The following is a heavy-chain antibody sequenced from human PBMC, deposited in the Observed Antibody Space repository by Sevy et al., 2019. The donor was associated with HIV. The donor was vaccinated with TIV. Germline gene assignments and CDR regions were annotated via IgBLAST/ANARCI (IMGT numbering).Heavy chain of an antibody. J-gene: IGHJ4*02. D-gene: IGHD2-21*01. CDR1: GFTFSSYS. V-gene: IGHV3-21*01. CDR3: ATYPISIVVPR. Sequence: GGSLRLSCAASGFTFSSYSMNWVRQAPGKGLEWVSSISSSSSYIYYADSVKGRFTISRGNAKNSLYLQMNSLRAEDTAVYYCATYPISIVVPRWGQGTLVTVSS. CDR2: ISSSSSYI.